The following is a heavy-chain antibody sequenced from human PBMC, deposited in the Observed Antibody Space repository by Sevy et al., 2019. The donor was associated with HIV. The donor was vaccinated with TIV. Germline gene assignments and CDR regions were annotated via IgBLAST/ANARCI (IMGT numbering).Heavy chain of an antibody. CDR3: ARDHGGVQDWYFDL. Sequence: GGSLRLSCAASGFIVSNNYMSWVRQAPGKGLEWVSVIYTGGSTYYVDSVEGRFTMSRDDSKNTVYLEMNNLSAEDTAIYYCARDHGGVQDWYFDLWGRGTLVTVSS. J-gene: IGHJ2*01. CDR2: IYTGGST. V-gene: IGHV3-53*01. CDR1: GFIVSNNY. D-gene: IGHD2-8*02.